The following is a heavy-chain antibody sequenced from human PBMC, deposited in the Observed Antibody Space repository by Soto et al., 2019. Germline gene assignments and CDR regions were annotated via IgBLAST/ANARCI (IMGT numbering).Heavy chain of an antibody. J-gene: IGHJ6*02. CDR2: MYYGGTT. V-gene: IGHV4-39*01. Sequence: QLQLQESGPGLVKPSETLSLTCTVSGGSISSSSYYWGWIRQPPGKGLEWIGSMYYGGTTYYNPSLKSRVTISVDTSKNQFSLKLSSVTAADTAVYYCARQAVVGPTLGYYYAMDVWGQGTTVTVSS. CDR3: ARQAVVGPTLGYYYAMDV. CDR1: GGSISSSSYY. D-gene: IGHD1-26*01.